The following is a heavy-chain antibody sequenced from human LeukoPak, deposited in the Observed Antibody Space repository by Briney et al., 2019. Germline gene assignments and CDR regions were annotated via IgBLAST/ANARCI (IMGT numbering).Heavy chain of an antibody. J-gene: IGHJ4*02. CDR1: GYSFTSYW. D-gene: IGHD6-13*01. Sequence: GESLEISRKGSGYSFTSYWIGWVRQMPGKGLEWMWIIYPGDSDTRYSPSFQGQVTISADKSISTAYLQWRSLKASDTAMYYCAGLGSIAAAGTGFDYWGQGTLVTVSS. CDR3: AGLGSIAAAGTGFDY. V-gene: IGHV5-51*01. CDR2: IYPGDSDT.